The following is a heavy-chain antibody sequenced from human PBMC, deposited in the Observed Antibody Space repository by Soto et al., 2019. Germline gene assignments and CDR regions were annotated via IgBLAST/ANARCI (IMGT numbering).Heavy chain of an antibody. D-gene: IGHD2-2*01. CDR2: IDPSDSYT. V-gene: IGHV5-10-1*01. Sequence: GESLKISCKGSGYSFTSYLISWVRQMPGKGLEWMGRIDPSDSYTNYSPSFQGHVTISADKSISTAYLQWSSLKASDTAMYYCTIREIVVVSSSGYYYYGMDVWGQGTTVTVSS. J-gene: IGHJ6*02. CDR3: TIREIVVVSSSGYYYYGMDV. CDR1: GYSFTSYL.